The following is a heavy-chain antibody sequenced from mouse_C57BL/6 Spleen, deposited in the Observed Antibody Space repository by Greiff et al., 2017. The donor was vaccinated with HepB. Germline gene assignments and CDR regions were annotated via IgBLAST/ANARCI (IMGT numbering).Heavy chain of an antibody. J-gene: IGHJ2*01. D-gene: IGHD1-1*01. CDR1: GYTFTSYG. V-gene: IGHV1-81*01. CDR2: IYPRSGNT. CDR3: ATYCYGSSYVGY. Sequence: VQLQQSGAELARPGASVKLSCKASGYTFTSYGISWVKQRTGQGLEWIGEIYPRSGNTYYNEKFKGKATLTADKSSSTAYMELRSLTSEDSAVYFCATYCYGSSYVGYWGQGTTLTVSS.